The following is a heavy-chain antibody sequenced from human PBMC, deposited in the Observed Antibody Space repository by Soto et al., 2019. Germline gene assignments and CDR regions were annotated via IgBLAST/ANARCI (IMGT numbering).Heavy chain of an antibody. CDR3: AKFRGIAVYYYGIDV. CDR1: GFTFSSYA. J-gene: IGHJ6*02. Sequence: EVQLLESGGGLVQPGGSLRLSCAASGFTFSSYAMSWVRQAPGKGLEWVSAISGSGGSTYYADSVKGRFTISRDNSKNTLYLQMNSLRAEDTAVYYGAKFRGIAVYYYGIDVWGQGTTVTVSS. D-gene: IGHD6-19*01. CDR2: ISGSGGST. V-gene: IGHV3-23*01.